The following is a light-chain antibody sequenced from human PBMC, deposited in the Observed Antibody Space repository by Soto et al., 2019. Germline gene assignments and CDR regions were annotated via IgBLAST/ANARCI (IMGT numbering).Light chain of an antibody. Sequence: QSVLTQPPSVSGAPGQRVTISCTGSSSNIGAGYDVHWYQQLPGTDPKLLIYGNSTRPSGVPDRFSGSKSGTSAALAITGLQAEDDADYYCQSYDSSLSGSVFGGGTKLTVL. J-gene: IGLJ3*02. CDR1: SSNIGAGYD. CDR3: QSYDSSLSGSV. V-gene: IGLV1-40*01. CDR2: GNS.